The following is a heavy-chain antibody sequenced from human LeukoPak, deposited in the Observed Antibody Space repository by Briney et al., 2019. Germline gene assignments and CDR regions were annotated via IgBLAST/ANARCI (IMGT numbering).Heavy chain of an antibody. CDR2: ISSSSSYI. CDR3: ARDIVSP. J-gene: IGHJ5*02. D-gene: IGHD2-15*01. V-gene: IGHV3-21*01. CDR1: GFTVNSNY. Sequence: GGSLRLSCAASGFTVNSNYMSWVRQAPGKGLEWVSSISSSSSYIYYADSVKGRFTISRDNAKNSLYLQMNSLRAEDTAVYYCARDIVSPWGQGTLVTVSS.